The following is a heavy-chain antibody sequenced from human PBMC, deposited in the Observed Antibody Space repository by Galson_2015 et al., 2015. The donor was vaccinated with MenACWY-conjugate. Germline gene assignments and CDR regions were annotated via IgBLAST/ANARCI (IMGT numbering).Heavy chain of an antibody. Sequence: CAISGDSVSSDSAAWNWIRQSPSRGLEWLGRTYYRSKWYYDYALSVKSRLIINPATSKNQFSLQLNSVTPEDTAVYYCAKEGAGLRGWGQGTLVIVSS. CDR1: GDSVSSDSAA. D-gene: IGHD5/OR15-5a*01. J-gene: IGHJ4*02. CDR2: TYYRSKWYY. V-gene: IGHV6-1*01. CDR3: AKEGAGLRG.